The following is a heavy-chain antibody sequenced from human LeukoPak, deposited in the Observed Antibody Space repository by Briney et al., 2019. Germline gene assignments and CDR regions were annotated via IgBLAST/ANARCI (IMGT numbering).Heavy chain of an antibody. CDR1: GFIFTNYF. CDR3: ARDQNYFDWLPYYYYYYGMDV. Sequence: GGSLRLSCAASGFIFTNYFMSWVRQAPGKGLEWVASIKHDGSEKYYVDSVRGRFTISRDNTMNSLYLQMNSLRAEDTAVYYCARDQNYFDWLPYYYYYYGMDVWGQGTTVTVSS. J-gene: IGHJ6*02. CDR2: IKHDGSEK. D-gene: IGHD3-9*01. V-gene: IGHV3-7*03.